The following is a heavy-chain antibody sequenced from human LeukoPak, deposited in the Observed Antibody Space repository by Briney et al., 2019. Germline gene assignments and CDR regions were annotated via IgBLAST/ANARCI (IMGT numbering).Heavy chain of an antibody. Sequence: GGSLRLSCAASGFTFSSYAMSWVRQAPGKGLEWVSAISGSGGSTYYADSVKGRFTISRDNSKNTLYLQMNSLRAEDTAVYYCVKDVNWESSNFDYWGQGTLVTVSS. D-gene: IGHD1-1*01. J-gene: IGHJ4*02. V-gene: IGHV3-23*01. CDR1: GFTFSSYA. CDR2: ISGSGGST. CDR3: VKDVNWESSNFDY.